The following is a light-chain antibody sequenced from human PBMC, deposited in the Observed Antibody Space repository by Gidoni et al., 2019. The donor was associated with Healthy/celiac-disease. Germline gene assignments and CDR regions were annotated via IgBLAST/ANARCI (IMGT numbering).Light chain of an antibody. Sequence: QPVLTQSPSPPASVSASARLTCTLSSGHSSYANAWHQQQPEKGPRYLMMLNSDGSHSKGDGVPDPFSGSSYGAKRYLTISSLQYEAEDDYYCQTWGTGPVVFGGGTKLTVL. CDR3: QTWGTGPVV. J-gene: IGLJ2*01. CDR2: LNSDGSH. V-gene: IGLV4-69*01. CDR1: SGHSSYA.